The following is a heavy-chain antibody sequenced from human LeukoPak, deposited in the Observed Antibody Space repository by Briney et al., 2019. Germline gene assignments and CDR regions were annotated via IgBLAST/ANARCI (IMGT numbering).Heavy chain of an antibody. Sequence: GGSLRLSCAASGFTFGDYYMSWIRQAPGKGLEWVSYISSSSSYTNYADSVKGRFTISRDNAKNSLYLQMNSLRAEDTAVYYCAREESYYDILTGYYNIWFDPWGQGTLVTVSS. D-gene: IGHD3-9*01. CDR3: AREESYYDILTGYYNIWFDP. V-gene: IGHV3-11*06. J-gene: IGHJ5*02. CDR1: GFTFGDYY. CDR2: ISSSSSYT.